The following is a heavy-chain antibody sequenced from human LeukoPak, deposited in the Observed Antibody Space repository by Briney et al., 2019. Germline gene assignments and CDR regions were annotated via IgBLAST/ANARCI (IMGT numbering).Heavy chain of an antibody. CDR1: GFTVSSNY. J-gene: IGHJ4*02. CDR3: AKEVKATSGWYLDY. Sequence: PGRSLRLSCAASGFTVSSNYMSWVRQAPGKGLDWVSSISGSGGSTYYADSVKGRFTISRDNSKNMLSLQMNSLRVEDTAVYYCAKEVKATSGWYLDYWGQGTLVTVSS. D-gene: IGHD6-19*01. V-gene: IGHV3-23*01. CDR2: ISGSGGST.